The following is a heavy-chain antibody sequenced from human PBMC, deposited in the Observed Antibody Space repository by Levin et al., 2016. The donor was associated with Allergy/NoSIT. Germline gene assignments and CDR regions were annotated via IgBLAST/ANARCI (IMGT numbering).Heavy chain of an antibody. Sequence: ASVKVSCKASGYTFTSYAMHWVRQAPGQRLEWMGWINAGNGNTKYSQKFQGRVTMTTDTSTSTAYMELRSLRSDDTAVYYCARATGSLGELADYWGQGTLVTVSS. J-gene: IGHJ4*02. CDR2: INAGNGNT. CDR1: GYTFTSYA. V-gene: IGHV1-3*01. CDR3: ARATGSLGELADY. D-gene: IGHD3-10*01.